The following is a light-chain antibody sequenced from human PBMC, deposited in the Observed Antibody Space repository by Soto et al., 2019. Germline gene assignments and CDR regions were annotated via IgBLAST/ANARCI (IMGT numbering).Light chain of an antibody. CDR3: QQYNNWPIT. V-gene: IGKV1-39*01. J-gene: IGKJ5*01. CDR1: QSISNS. Sequence: DIQMTQSPSTLSASIGDRVTITCRASQSISNSLNWYQQKPGKTPKLLIYAASSLQSGVPSRFSGSGSGTDFSLTISSLQSEDFAVYYCQQYNNWPITFGQGTRLEIK. CDR2: AAS.